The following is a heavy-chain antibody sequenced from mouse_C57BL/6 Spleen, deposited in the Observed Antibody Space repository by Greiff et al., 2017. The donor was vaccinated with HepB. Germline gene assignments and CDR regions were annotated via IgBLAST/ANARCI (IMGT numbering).Heavy chain of an antibody. CDR3: ARTGDGSSYPLAY. V-gene: IGHV1-69*01. CDR1: GYTFTSYW. D-gene: IGHD1-1*01. J-gene: IGHJ3*01. Sequence: QVQLQQPGAELVMPGASVKLSCKASGYTFTSYWMHWVKQRPGQGLEWIGEIDPSDSYTNYNQKFKDKSTLTVDKSSSTAYMQLSSRTSEDSAVYDCARTGDGSSYPLAYWGQGTLVTVSA. CDR2: IDPSDSYT.